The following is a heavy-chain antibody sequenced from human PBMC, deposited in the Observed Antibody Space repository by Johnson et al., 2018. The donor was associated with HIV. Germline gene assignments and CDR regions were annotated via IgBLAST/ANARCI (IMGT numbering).Heavy chain of an antibody. CDR3: ARGPRNPGLDTFNI. Sequence: VQLVESGGGLVQPGRSLRLSCAASGFTFDDYAMHWVRQAPGKGLEWVSGISWNSGSIGYADSVKGRFTIYRDNAKNSLYLQMNSLKTEDTAVYYCARGPRNPGLDTFNIWGQGMMVTVSS. V-gene: IGHV3-9*01. J-gene: IGHJ3*02. CDR2: ISWNSGSI. CDR1: GFTFDDYA. D-gene: IGHD1-14*01.